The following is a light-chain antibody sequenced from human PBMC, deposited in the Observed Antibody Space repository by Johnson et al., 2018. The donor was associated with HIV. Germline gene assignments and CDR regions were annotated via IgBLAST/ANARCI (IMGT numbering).Light chain of an antibody. CDR3: GTWDSSLSVGV. V-gene: IGLV1-51*01. CDR2: DNN. CDR1: NSNIGNNY. J-gene: IGLJ1*01. Sequence: QSVLTQPPSVSAAPGQKVTISCSGSNSNIGNNYVSWYQQLPGTAPKLLIYDNNKRPSGIPDRFSGSKSGTSATLGITGLQTGDEADYYCGTWDSSLSVGVVGTGTKVTVL.